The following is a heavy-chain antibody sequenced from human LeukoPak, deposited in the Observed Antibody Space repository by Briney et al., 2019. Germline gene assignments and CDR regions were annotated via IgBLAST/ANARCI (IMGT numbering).Heavy chain of an antibody. V-gene: IGHV3-33*01. Sequence: GGSLRLSCAASGFTFNSYGMHWVRQAPGKGLEWVAVIWYDGSNKYYADSVKGRFTISRDNSKNTLYLQMNSLRAEDTAVYYCARDGWGYCSSTSCSNYSDYWGQGTLVTVSS. CDR1: GFTFNSYG. CDR3: ARDGWGYCSSTSCSNYSDY. CDR2: IWYDGSNK. D-gene: IGHD2-2*01. J-gene: IGHJ4*02.